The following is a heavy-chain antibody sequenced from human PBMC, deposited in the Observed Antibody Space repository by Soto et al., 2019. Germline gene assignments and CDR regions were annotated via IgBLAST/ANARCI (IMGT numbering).Heavy chain of an antibody. CDR3: ARDSSAWPNYFDS. CDR1: GFSISTHA. CDR2: FSGRSGDT. V-gene: IGHV3-23*01. D-gene: IGHD6-19*01. J-gene: IGHJ4*02. Sequence: VGALRLSCVASGFSISTHALTWVRQAPGKGLEWVSSFSGRSGDTYYAASVKGRFTISGDSSKNTVILQMNNLRADDTALYYCARDSSAWPNYFDSWGQGIQVTVS.